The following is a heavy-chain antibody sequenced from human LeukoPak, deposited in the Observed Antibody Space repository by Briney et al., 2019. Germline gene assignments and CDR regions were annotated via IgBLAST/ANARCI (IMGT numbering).Heavy chain of an antibody. CDR1: GFTFSSYS. V-gene: IGHV3-21*01. J-gene: IGHJ6*03. Sequence: GGSLRLSCAASGFTFSSYSMNWVRQAPGKGLEWVSSISSSSSYIYYVDSVKGRFTISRDNAKNSLYLQMNSLRAEDTVVYYCARDSNPSYCTNGVCPLFYYYYYMDVGGKATTVTVSS. CDR2: ISSSSSYI. CDR3: ARDSNPSYCTNGVCPLFYYYYYMDV. D-gene: IGHD2-8*01.